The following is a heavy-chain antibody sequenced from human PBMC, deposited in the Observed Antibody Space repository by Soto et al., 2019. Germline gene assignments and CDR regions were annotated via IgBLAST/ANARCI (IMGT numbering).Heavy chain of an antibody. Sequence: PGESLKISCKGSGYSFAGYWITWVRQKPGKGLEWMGRIDPSDSQTYYSPSFRGHATISVTKSITTVFLQWSSLRASDTAMYYCARHPSIAALGMVDVWGQGTTVTVSS. V-gene: IGHV5-10-1*01. D-gene: IGHD6-6*01. CDR2: IDPSDSQT. J-gene: IGHJ6*02. CDR3: ARHPSIAALGMVDV. CDR1: GYSFAGYW.